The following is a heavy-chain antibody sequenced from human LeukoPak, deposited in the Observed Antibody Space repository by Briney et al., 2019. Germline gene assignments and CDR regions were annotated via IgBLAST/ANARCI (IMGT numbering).Heavy chain of an antibody. CDR3: ATDSDYSVQQWLPRGAY. CDR1: GFTFTRSA. Sequence: GASVKVSCKTSGFTFTRSAIQWVRQARGQRLEWIGWIVVGSGSTDYAQKFQERVTITRDMSTSTAYMELSSLTSEDTAVYYCATDSDYSVQQWLPRGAYWGQGTLVTVSS. V-gene: IGHV1-58*02. J-gene: IGHJ4*02. D-gene: IGHD4-11*01. CDR2: IVVGSGST.